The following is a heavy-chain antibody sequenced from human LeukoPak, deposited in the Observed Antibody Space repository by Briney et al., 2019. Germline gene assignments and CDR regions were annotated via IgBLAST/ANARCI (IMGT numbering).Heavy chain of an antibody. Sequence: SETLSLTCTVSGDSITSRNYLWGWIRQPPGKGLEYIASIYYSGKTYHNPSLRSRVTMSIDSSENQFSLKLSAVTAADTAVYYCARGLSAIVHWGQGTLVTVSS. D-gene: IGHD2-21*02. J-gene: IGHJ4*02. V-gene: IGHV4-39*01. CDR1: GDSITSRNYL. CDR3: ARGLSAIVH. CDR2: IYYSGKT.